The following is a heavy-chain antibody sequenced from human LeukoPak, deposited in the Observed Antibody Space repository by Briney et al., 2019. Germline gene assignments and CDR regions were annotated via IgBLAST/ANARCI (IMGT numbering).Heavy chain of an antibody. J-gene: IGHJ4*02. Sequence: GGSLRLSCAASGFTFSSYWMTWVRQAPGKGLEWVANIKHNGDELNYVDSVEDRFTISRDNAKNSLYLHTTSLRAEDTAVYYCARESRTFDSWGQGTLVSVSS. CDR1: GFTFSSYW. CDR2: IKHNGDEL. V-gene: IGHV3-7*01. CDR3: ARESRTFDS.